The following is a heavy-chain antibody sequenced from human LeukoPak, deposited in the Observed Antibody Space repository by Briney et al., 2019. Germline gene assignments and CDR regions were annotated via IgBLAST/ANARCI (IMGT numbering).Heavy chain of an antibody. J-gene: IGHJ4*02. Sequence: GKSLRLSCVASGFSFSDSVIHWVRQAPGKGLEWVAVISHDVKTTYYADSAKGRFTISRDNSRNTVFLQMNRLRPEDTAVYYCVKGAYYDWGSSPTFYFDYWGQGTRVTVSS. D-gene: IGHD3-10*01. CDR3: VKGAYYDWGSSPTFYFDY. V-gene: IGHV3-30*04. CDR1: GFSFSDSV. CDR2: ISHDVKTT.